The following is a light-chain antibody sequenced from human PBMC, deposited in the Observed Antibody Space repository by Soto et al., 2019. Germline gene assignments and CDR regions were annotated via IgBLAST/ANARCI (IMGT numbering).Light chain of an antibody. J-gene: IGKJ1*01. V-gene: IGKV1-17*03. Sequence: PYAISASVGDRVTITCLASQGISNYLAWFQQKPVKVPKRLIYAASSFQSGVQTRFSCSGSGTEFTLTISSFQPGDFGTSYLQNDNGIPPVTFVQ. CDR3: QNDNGIPPVT. CDR2: AAS. CDR1: QGISNY.